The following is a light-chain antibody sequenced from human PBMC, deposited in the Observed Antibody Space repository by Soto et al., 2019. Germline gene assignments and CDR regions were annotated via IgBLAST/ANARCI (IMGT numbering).Light chain of an antibody. CDR1: QDIRTS. CDR3: QHYHNLPPFT. Sequence: DIQMTQSPSSLSASVGARVSITCQASQDIRTSLSWFQQKPGRAPKLLIYGASYLETGVPSRFRGSGSGTDFTFTISSLHPEDIRTYYCQHYHNLPPFTFGPGTKVDIK. J-gene: IGKJ3*01. V-gene: IGKV1-33*01. CDR2: GAS.